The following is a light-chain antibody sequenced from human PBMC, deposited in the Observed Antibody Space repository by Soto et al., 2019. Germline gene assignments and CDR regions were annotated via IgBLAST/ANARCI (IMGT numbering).Light chain of an antibody. CDR1: QSISSN. V-gene: IGKV3-15*01. CDR3: QQHNNWPRAT. CDR2: RTS. Sequence: EIVMTQSPATLSVSPGERATLSCRASQSISSNLAWYQQKPGQAPRLLMFRTSSRATGFPARFSGSGSGTEFNPTISSLQSEDFGVYYCQQHNNWPRATFGGGTKVEIK. J-gene: IGKJ4*01.